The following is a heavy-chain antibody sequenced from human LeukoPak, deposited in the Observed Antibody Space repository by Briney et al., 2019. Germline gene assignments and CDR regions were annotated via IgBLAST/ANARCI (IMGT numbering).Heavy chain of an antibody. Sequence: GASVKVSCKASGYTFTGYYMHWVRQAPGQWLEWMGWINPNSGGTNYAQKFQGRVTMTRDTSISTAYMELSRLRSDDTAVYYCARSPPYSGSYDDYWGQGTLVTVSS. CDR1: GYTFTGYY. D-gene: IGHD1-26*01. J-gene: IGHJ4*02. CDR3: ARSPPYSGSYDDY. CDR2: INPNSGGT. V-gene: IGHV1-2*02.